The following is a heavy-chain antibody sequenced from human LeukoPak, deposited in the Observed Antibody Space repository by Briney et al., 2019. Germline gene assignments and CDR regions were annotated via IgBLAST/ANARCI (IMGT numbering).Heavy chain of an antibody. CDR1: GLTSTDAW. J-gene: IGHJ4*02. V-gene: IGHV3-15*01. D-gene: IGHD3-3*01. Sequence: PGGSLRLSCAVSGLTSTDAWMSWVRQAPGKGLELVARIKRKTDGGTRDYAAPVKGRFTISRDEGKNTLHLQMSSLKTEDTAVYFCSTGNYGVVTALNYWGQGTLVTVSS. CDR3: STGNYGVVTALNY. CDR2: IKRKTDGGTR.